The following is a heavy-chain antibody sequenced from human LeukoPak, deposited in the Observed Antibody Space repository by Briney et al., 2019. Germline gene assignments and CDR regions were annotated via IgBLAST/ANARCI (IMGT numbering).Heavy chain of an antibody. CDR1: GGSFSGYY. J-gene: IGHJ5*02. CDR3: ARAGRRYYGSGSSPNWFDP. D-gene: IGHD3-10*01. Sequence: PSETLSLTCAVYGGSFSGYYWSWIRQPPGKGLEWIGEINHSGSTNYNPSLKSRVTISVDTSKNQFSLMLSSVTAADTAVYYCARAGRRYYGSGSSPNWFDPWGQGTLVTVSS. V-gene: IGHV4-34*01. CDR2: INHSGST.